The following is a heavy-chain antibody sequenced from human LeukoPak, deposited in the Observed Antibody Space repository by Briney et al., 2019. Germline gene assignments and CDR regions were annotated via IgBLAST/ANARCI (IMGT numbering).Heavy chain of an antibody. CDR3: ARDPGYRVTDGAGGDY. J-gene: IGHJ4*02. Sequence: GGSLRLSCAASGFTFSSYAMHWVRQAPGKGLEWVAVISYDGSNKYYADSVKGRFTISRDNSKNTLYLQMNSLRAEDTAVYYWARDPGYRVTDGAGGDYWGQGTLVTVSS. D-gene: IGHD6-13*01. CDR2: ISYDGSNK. CDR1: GFTFSSYA. V-gene: IGHV3-30-3*01.